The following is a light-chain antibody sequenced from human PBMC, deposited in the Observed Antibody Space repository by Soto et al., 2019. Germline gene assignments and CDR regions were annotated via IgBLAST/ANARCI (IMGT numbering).Light chain of an antibody. V-gene: IGLV2-14*01. J-gene: IGLJ2*01. CDR2: EVS. CDR3: SSYTSSNTLL. CDR1: SSDVGGYNY. Sequence: QSALTQPASVSGSPGQSITISCTGTSSDVGGYNYVSWYQQLPGKAPKLMIYEVSNRPSGVSIRFSGSKSGNTASLTISGLRAEDEADYYCSSYTSSNTLLFGGGTKLTVL.